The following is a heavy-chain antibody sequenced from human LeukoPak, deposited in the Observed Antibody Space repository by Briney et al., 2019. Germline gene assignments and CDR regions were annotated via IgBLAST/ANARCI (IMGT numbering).Heavy chain of an antibody. CDR1: GGSFSGYY. V-gene: IGHV4-34*01. CDR3: ARGWNVLRYFDWSNRGAFDI. CDR2: INHSGST. J-gene: IGHJ3*02. D-gene: IGHD3-9*01. Sequence: PSETLSLTCAVYGGSFSGYYWSWIRQPPGKGLEWIGEINHSGSTNYNPSLKSRVTISVDTSKDQFSLKLSSVTAADTAVYYCARGWNVLRYFDWSNRGAFDIWGQGTMVTVSS.